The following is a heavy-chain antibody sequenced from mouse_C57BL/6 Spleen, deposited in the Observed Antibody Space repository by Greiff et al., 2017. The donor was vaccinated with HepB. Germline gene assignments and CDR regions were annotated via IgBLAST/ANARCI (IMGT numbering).Heavy chain of an antibody. D-gene: IGHD2-1*01. J-gene: IGHJ1*03. V-gene: IGHV5-4*01. CDR3: ARYEVDYGNYGYFDV. CDR1: GFTFSSYA. CDR2: ISDGGSYT. Sequence: EVQVVESGGGLVKPGGSLKLSCAASGFTFSSYAMSWVRQTPEKRLEWVATISDGGSYTYYPDNVKGRFTISRDNAKNNLYLQMSHLKSEDTAMYYCARYEVDYGNYGYFDVWGTGTTVTVSS.